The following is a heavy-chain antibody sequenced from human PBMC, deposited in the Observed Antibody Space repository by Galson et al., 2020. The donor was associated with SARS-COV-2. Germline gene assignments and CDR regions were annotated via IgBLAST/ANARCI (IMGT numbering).Heavy chain of an antibody. J-gene: IGHJ4*02. CDR1: GFTFSSYG. CDR2: ISYDGSNK. D-gene: IGHD6-19*01. Sequence: GGSLRLSCAASGFTFSSYGMHWVRQAPGKGLEWVAVISYDGSNKYYADSVKGRFTISRDKSKNTLYLQMNSLRAEDTAVYYCAKILSVADTFDDWGQGTLVTVSS. V-gene: IGHV3-30*18. CDR3: AKILSVADTFDD.